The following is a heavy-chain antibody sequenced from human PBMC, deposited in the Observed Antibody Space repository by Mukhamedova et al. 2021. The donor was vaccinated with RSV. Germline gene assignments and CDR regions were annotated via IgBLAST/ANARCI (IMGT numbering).Heavy chain of an antibody. CDR3: ARDPRVYCIDTTCLGSGDSFDI. CDR2: ISRSDGKST. D-gene: IGHD2-2*01. J-gene: IGHJ3*02. Sequence: GWVSAISRSDGKSTSYADSVKGRFTISRDNAKNTVYLQMSSLRAEDAAVYYCARDPRVYCIDTTCLGSGDSFDIWGQGTMVTVSS. V-gene: IGHV3-74*01.